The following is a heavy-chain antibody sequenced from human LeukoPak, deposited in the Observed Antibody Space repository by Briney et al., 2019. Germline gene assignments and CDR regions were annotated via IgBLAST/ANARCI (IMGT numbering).Heavy chain of an antibody. CDR1: GFTFSSYE. Sequence: GSLRLSCAASGFTFSSYEMNWVRQPPGKGLEWIGYIFNSGSTYYNPSLKSRVTISVDTSKNQFSLKLSSVTAADTAVYYCARVRGSGSYYGAFDIWGQGTMVTVSS. CDR2: IFNSGST. V-gene: IGHV4-59*12. J-gene: IGHJ3*02. D-gene: IGHD1-26*01. CDR3: ARVRGSGSYYGAFDI.